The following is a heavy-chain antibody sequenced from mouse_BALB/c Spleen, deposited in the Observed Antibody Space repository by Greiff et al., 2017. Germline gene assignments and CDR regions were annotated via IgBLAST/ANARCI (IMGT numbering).Heavy chain of an antibody. CDR3: ASGDSSGYGFAY. D-gene: IGHD3-2*01. CDR1: GFTFSSYT. Sequence: EVKLVESGGGLVQPGGSLKLSCAASGFTFSSYTMSWVRQTPEKRLEWVAYISNGGGSTYYPDTVKGRFTISRDNAKNTLYLQMSSLKSEDTAMYYCASGDSSGYGFAYWGQGTLVTVSA. V-gene: IGHV5-12-2*01. CDR2: ISNGGGST. J-gene: IGHJ3*01.